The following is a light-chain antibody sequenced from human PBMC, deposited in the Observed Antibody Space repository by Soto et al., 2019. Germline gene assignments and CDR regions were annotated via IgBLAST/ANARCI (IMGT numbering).Light chain of an antibody. V-gene: IGKV1-39*01. CDR2: AAS. Sequence: DIPMTQSPSSLSASVGDRVTITCRASQSISSYLNWYQQKPGKAPKLLIYAASSLQSGVPSRFSGSGSGTDFTLTISSLQPEDFATYYCQQYHSYSPFTFGPGTKVDIK. CDR3: QQYHSYSPFT. J-gene: IGKJ3*01. CDR1: QSISSY.